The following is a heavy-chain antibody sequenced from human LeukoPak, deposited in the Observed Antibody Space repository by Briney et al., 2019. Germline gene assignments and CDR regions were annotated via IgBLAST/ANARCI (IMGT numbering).Heavy chain of an antibody. CDR2: ISYSWST. D-gene: IGHD5-24*01. Sequence: SETLSLTCTVSGRSISIYYWTWIRQPPGKGLEWIVYISYSWSTNYNPSLKSRIPISLDTSKKQFSPKLSPVTAADTALYFRGRYLEDGYNYFNPKPPSYYTDVCGKGTTVTVSS. CDR1: GRSISIYY. V-gene: IGHV4-59*12. J-gene: IGHJ6*03. CDR3: GRYLEDGYNYFNPKPPSYYTDV.